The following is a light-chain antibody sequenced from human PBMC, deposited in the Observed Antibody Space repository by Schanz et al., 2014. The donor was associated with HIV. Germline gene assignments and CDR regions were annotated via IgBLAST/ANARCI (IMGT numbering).Light chain of an antibody. CDR3: SSYGGSNNLL. CDR1: DSNIGDND. V-gene: IGLV2-8*01. Sequence: QSVLTQPPSASGTPGQRVTISCSGSDSNIGDNDAYWYQQHPGKAPKLIIYDVTYRPSAVPDRFSGSKSGNTASLTVSGLQAEDEADYYCSSYGGSNNLLFGGGTKLTVL. J-gene: IGLJ2*01. CDR2: DVT.